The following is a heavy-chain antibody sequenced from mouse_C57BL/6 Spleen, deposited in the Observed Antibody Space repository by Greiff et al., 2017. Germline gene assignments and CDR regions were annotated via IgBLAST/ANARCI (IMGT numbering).Heavy chain of an antibody. Sequence: EVIVEESGGGLVQPGGSMKLSCVASGFTFSNYWMNWVRQSPEKGLEWVAQISLKSDNYATHYAESVKGRFTISRDDSKSSVYLQMNNLSAEDTGIYYCTSILRGYAMDYWGQGTSVTVSS. J-gene: IGHJ4*01. CDR2: ISLKSDNYAT. D-gene: IGHD1-1*01. CDR3: TSILRGYAMDY. CDR1: GFTFSNYW. V-gene: IGHV6-3*01.